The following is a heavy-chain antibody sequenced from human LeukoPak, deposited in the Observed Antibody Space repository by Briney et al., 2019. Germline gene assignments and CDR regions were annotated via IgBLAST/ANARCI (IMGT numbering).Heavy chain of an antibody. CDR1: GGSFSGYY. Sequence: PSETLSLTCAVYGGSFSGYYWSWIRQPPGKGLEWIGEINHSGSTNYNPSLKSRVTISVDTSKNQFSLRLSSVTAADTAVYYCARTYGSGRPYYYYYYMDAWGKGTTVTVSS. D-gene: IGHD3-10*01. CDR3: ARTYGSGRPYYYYYYMDA. CDR2: INHSGST. J-gene: IGHJ6*03. V-gene: IGHV4-34*01.